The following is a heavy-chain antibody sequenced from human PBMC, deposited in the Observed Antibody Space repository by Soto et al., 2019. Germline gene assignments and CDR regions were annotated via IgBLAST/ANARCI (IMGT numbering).Heavy chain of an antibody. CDR2: IYWDDDK. V-gene: IGHV2-5*02. J-gene: IGHJ4*01. D-gene: IGHD3-9*01. CDR1: GFSLSTSGVG. CDR3: AHPYNNILTEYYGCFDY. Sequence: SGPTLVNPTQTLTLTCTFSGFSLSTSGVGVGWIRQPPGKALEWLALIYWDDDKRYSPSLKSRLTITKDTSKNQVVLTMTNMDPVDTATYYCAHPYNNILTEYYGCFDYWGHGILVTVSS.